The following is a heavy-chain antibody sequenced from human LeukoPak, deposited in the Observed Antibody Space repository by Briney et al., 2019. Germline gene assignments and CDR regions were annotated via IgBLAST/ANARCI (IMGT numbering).Heavy chain of an antibody. J-gene: IGHJ4*02. CDR1: GFTFSSYS. CDR2: ISSSSSYI. D-gene: IGHD1-14*01. Sequence: GGSLRLSCAASGFTFSSYSMNWVRQAPGKGLEWVSSISSSSSYIYYADSVKGRFTISRDNAKNSLYLQMNSLRAEDTAVYYCAKEYSVRNQFDYWGQGTLVAVPS. V-gene: IGHV3-21*01. CDR3: AKEYSVRNQFDY.